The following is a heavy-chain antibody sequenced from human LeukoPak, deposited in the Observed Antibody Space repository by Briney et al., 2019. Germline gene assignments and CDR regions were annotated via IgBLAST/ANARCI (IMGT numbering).Heavy chain of an antibody. CDR2: INPNSGGT. CDR1: GYTFTGYY. D-gene: IGHD3-22*01. V-gene: IGHV1-2*02. Sequence: ASVKVSCKASGYTFTGYYMHWMRQAPGQGLEWMGWINPNSGGTNYAQKFQGRVTMTRDTSISTAYMELSRLRSDDTAVYYCARASSDYDSSGSSFDYWGQGTLVTVSS. J-gene: IGHJ4*02. CDR3: ARASSDYDSSGSSFDY.